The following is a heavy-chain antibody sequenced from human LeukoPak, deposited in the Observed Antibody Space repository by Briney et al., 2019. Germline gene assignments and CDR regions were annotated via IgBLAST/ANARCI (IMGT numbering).Heavy chain of an antibody. J-gene: IGHJ4*02. CDR1: GGSFSGYY. V-gene: IGHV4-34*01. CDR3: ARVPMVRGVRSDY. Sequence: NPSETLSLTCAVYGGSFSGYYWSWIRRPPGKGLEWIGEINHSGSTNYNPSLKSRVTISVDTSKNQFSLKLSSVTAADTAVYYCARVPMVRGVRSDYWGQGTLVTVSS. D-gene: IGHD3-10*01. CDR2: INHSGST.